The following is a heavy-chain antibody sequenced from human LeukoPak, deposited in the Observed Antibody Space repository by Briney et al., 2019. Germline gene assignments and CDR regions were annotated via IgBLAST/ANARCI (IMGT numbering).Heavy chain of an antibody. CDR3: ARDDPRDVRSDEYYFDY. Sequence: ASVKVSCKASGYTFTSYGISWVRQAPGQGLEWMGWISAYNGNTNYAQKLQGRVTMTTDTSTRTAYLALRSLRSDDTAVYFCARDDPRDVRSDEYYFDYWGQGTLVTVSS. J-gene: IGHJ4*02. CDR2: ISAYNGNT. V-gene: IGHV1-18*01. D-gene: IGHD5-24*01. CDR1: GYTFTSYG.